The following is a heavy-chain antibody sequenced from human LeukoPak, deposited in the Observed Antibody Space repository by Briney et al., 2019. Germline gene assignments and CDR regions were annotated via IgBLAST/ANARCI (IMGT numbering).Heavy chain of an antibody. CDR3: ARPPGPYYYYYMDV. V-gene: IGHV3-21*01. Sequence: PGGSLRLSCAASGFTFSSYSINWVRQAPGKGLEWVSSISSSSSHIYYADSVKGRFTISRDSAKNSLYLQMNSLRAEDTAVYYRARPPGPYYYYYMDVRGKGTTVTVSS. CDR1: GFTFSSYS. J-gene: IGHJ6*03. CDR2: ISSSSSHI. D-gene: IGHD1-14*01.